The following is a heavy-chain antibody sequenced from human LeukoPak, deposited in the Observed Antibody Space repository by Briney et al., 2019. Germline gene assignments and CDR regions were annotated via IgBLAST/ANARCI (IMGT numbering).Heavy chain of an antibody. CDR2: INHSGTT. CDR3: ARRLDL. J-gene: IGHJ2*01. V-gene: IGHV4-34*01. CDR1: GGSFSGYY. Sequence: PSETLSLTCAVYGGSFSGYYWSWIRQPPGKGLEWIGEINHSGTTNYNPSLKSRVTISVDTSKSQFSLKLTSVTAADTAVYYCARRLDLWGRGTLVTVSS.